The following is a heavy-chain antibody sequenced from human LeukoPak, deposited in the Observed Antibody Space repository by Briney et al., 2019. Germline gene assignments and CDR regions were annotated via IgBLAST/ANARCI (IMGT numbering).Heavy chain of an antibody. Sequence: PSQTLSLTCTVSGGSISSGGYYWSWIRQHPGKGLEWIGYIYYSGSTYYNPSLKSRVTISVDTSKNQFSLKLSSVTAADTAVYYCARGRSPPYCSGGSCYSDYYYYGMDVWGQGTTVTVSS. CDR3: ARGRSPPYCSGGSCYSDYYYYGMDV. D-gene: IGHD2-15*01. CDR1: GGSISSGGYY. J-gene: IGHJ6*02. V-gene: IGHV4-31*03. CDR2: IYYSGST.